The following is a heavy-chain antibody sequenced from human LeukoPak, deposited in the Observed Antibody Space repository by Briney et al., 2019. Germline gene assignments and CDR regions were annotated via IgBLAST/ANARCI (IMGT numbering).Heavy chain of an antibody. CDR3: GKTTTGYSSGRYPGWPVDY. V-gene: IGHV3-23*01. Sequence: GGSLRLSCAASGFTFGSYAMYWVRQAPGKGLEWVSGIFGSGGSPHYADSVKGRFTISRDNSKNTVYLQMNSLRVEDTAVYYCGKTTTGYSSGRYPGWPVDYWGQGTLVTVSS. J-gene: IGHJ4*02. CDR2: IFGSGGSP. CDR1: GFTFGSYA. D-gene: IGHD6-19*01.